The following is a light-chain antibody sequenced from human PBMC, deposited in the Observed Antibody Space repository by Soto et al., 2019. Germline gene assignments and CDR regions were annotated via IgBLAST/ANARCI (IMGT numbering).Light chain of an antibody. V-gene: IGLV1-40*01. J-gene: IGLJ1*01. CDR3: QSYDNSLSVYV. CDR1: SSNIGAGSD. CDR2: GNS. Sequence: QSVLTQPPSISGAPGQRVTISCTGSSSNIGAGSDVHWYQQLPGTAPKLLIYGNSNRPSGVPDRFSGSKSGTSASLAITGLQAEDEADYYCQSYDNSLSVYVFGTGTKVTVL.